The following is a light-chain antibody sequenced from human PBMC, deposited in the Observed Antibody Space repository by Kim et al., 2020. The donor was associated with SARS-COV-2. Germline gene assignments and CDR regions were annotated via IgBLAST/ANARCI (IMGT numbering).Light chain of an antibody. CDR1: SSDVGGYNY. CDR2: DVS. V-gene: IGLV2-14*01. CDR3: SSYTSSSTYV. J-gene: IGLJ1*01. Sequence: LTQPASVSGSPGQSITISCTGTSSDVGGYNYVSWYQQHPGKAPKLMIYDVSKRTSGVSNRFSGSKSGNTASLTISGLQAEDEADYYCSSYTSSSTYVFGTGTKVTVL.